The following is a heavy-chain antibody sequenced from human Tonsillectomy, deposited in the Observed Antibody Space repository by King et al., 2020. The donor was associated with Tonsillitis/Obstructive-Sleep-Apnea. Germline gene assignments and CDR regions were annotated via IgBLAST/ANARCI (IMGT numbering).Heavy chain of an antibody. Sequence: VQLVESGGGLVKPGRSLRLSCTASGFTFGDYAMSWFRQAPGKGLEWVGFIRSKAYGGTTEYAASVKGRLTISRDDSKSIAYLQMNSLKTEDTAVYYCTREDDFWSGYHGAFDYWGQGTLVTVSS. V-gene: IGHV3-49*05. J-gene: IGHJ4*02. CDR3: TREDDFWSGYHGAFDY. CDR2: IRSKAYGGTT. D-gene: IGHD3-3*01. CDR1: GFTFGDYA.